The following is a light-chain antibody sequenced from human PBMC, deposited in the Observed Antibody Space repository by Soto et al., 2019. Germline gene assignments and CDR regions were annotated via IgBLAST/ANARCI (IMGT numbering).Light chain of an antibody. V-gene: IGKV3-20*01. J-gene: IGKJ2*03. CDR3: QQYGRSFS. CDR1: QTVSSNY. Sequence: EIELTQSPGTLSLSPGERATLSCRASQTVSSNYLAWYQQKPGQAPRLLIYGASSRATGIPDRFSGSGSGTDFTLTISGLEPEDFAVYYCQQYGRSFSFGQGTKLEIE. CDR2: GAS.